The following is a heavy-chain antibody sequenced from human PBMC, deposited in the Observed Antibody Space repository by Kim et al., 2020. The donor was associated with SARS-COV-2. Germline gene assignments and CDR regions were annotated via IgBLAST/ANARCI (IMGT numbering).Heavy chain of an antibody. Sequence: GGSLRLSCAASGFTFSNYWMSWVRQAPGKGLEWVANIKQDGTEKYYVDSVKGRFTTSRDNAKNSLYLQMNSLRAEDTAVYYCAREELEWFGEVFYDTSMDVWGQGTTVTVSS. CDR1: GFTFSNYW. CDR3: AREELEWFGEVFYDTSMDV. J-gene: IGHJ6*02. CDR2: IKQDGTEK. V-gene: IGHV3-7*01. D-gene: IGHD3-10*01.